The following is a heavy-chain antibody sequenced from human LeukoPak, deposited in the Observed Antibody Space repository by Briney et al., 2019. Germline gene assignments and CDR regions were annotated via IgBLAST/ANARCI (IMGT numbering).Heavy chain of an antibody. V-gene: IGHV4-4*07. J-gene: IGHJ6*02. CDR3: ATSPGFGESYYYYGMDV. Sequence: PSETLSPTCTLACGSISSYYWGWIRQPAGKGLEWIGRIYTSGSTNYNPSLKSRVTMSVDTSKNQYSLKLSSVTAADTAVYYCATSPGFGESYYYYGMDVWGQGTTVTVSS. CDR2: IYTSGST. D-gene: IGHD3-10*01. CDR1: CGSISSYY.